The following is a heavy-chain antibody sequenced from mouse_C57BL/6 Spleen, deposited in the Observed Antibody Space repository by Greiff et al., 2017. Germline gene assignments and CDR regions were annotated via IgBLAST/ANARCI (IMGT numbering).Heavy chain of an antibody. J-gene: IGHJ3*01. Sequence: VQLQQPGAELVKPGASVKMSCKASGYTFTSYWITWVKQRPGQGLEWIGDIYPGSGSTNYNEKFKSKATLTVDTSSSTAYMQLSSLTSEDSAVYYCARRGSTMITSWFAYWGQGTLVTVSA. CDR3: ARRGSTMITSWFAY. CDR2: IYPGSGST. D-gene: IGHD2-4*01. CDR1: GYTFTSYW. V-gene: IGHV1-55*01.